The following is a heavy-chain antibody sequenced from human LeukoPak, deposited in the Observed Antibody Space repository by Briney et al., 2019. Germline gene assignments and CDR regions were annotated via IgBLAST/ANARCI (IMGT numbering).Heavy chain of an antibody. CDR1: GGSISSYY. CDR3: ARLFYDSSGYFSNYYYYYMDV. CDR2: IYYSGST. V-gene: IGHV4-59*01. D-gene: IGHD3-22*01. J-gene: IGHJ6*03. Sequence: PSETLSLTCTVSGGSISSYYWSWIRQPPGKGLEWIGYIYYSGSTNYNPSLKSRVTISVDTSKNQFSLKLSSVTAADTAVYYCARLFYDSSGYFSNYYYYYMDVWGKGTTVTISS.